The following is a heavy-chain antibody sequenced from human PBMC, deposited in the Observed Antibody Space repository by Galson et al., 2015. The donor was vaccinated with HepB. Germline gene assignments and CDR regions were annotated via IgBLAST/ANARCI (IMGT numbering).Heavy chain of an antibody. J-gene: IGHJ4*02. CDR3: TRGRYYDSGGYYQFDY. CDR1: GYTFTGYY. D-gene: IGHD3-22*01. CDR2: INVNTGDT. Sequence: SCKASGYTFTGYYMHWVRQAPGQGLEWMGWINVNTGDTDHAQKFQGRVSMTRDTSISTTYMELSRLRSDDTAVYYCTRGRYYDSGGYYQFDYWGQGTLVTVSS. V-gene: IGHV1-2*02.